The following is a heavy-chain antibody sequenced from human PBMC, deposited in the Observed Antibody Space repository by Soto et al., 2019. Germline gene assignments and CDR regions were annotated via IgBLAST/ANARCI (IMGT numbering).Heavy chain of an antibody. D-gene: IGHD3-22*01. CDR1: GFTFSSYA. CDR3: ARGYYYDSGGFDVFDS. Sequence: QVQLVESGGGVVQPGRSLRLSCAASGFTFSSYAMHWVRQAPGKGLEWVAVISYDGSNKYYADSVKGRFTISRDNSKNTLDLQMNSRRGEDTAVYYGARGYYYDSGGFDVFDSWGQGTLVTVS. CDR2: ISYDGSNK. J-gene: IGHJ4*02. V-gene: IGHV3-30-3*01.